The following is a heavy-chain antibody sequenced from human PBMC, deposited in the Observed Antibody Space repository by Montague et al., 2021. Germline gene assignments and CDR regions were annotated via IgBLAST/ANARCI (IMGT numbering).Heavy chain of an antibody. Sequence: SETLSLTCSVSGASFTDKCYHWGWMRPPPGKGLEWIGCVDGTKSSDLTSSIKSRAPIAVDKNKNTFSLQLTSVTAADTADYFCARMNLGLEWLDVWGDGTMVTVSS. CDR1: GASFTDKCYH. J-gene: IGHJ6*04. V-gene: IGHV4-39*02. CDR3: ARMNLGLEWLDV. CDR2: VDGTKSS. D-gene: IGHD3-3*01.